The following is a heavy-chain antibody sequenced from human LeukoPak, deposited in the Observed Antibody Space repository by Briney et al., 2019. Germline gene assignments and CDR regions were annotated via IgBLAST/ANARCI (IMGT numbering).Heavy chain of an antibody. CDR1: GGSISSYY. Sequence: PSETLSLTCTVSGGSISSYYWSWIRQPPGKGLEWIGYIYYSGSTNYDPSLKSRVTISVDTSKNQFSLKLSSVTAADTAVYYCARARYYYDSSGIFDYWGQGTLVTVSS. CDR2: IYYSGST. J-gene: IGHJ4*02. D-gene: IGHD3-22*01. CDR3: ARARYYYDSSGIFDY. V-gene: IGHV4-59*01.